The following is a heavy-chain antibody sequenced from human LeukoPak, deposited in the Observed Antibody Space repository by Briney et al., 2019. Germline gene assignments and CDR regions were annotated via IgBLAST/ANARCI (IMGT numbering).Heavy chain of an antibody. Sequence: SETLSLTCTVSGGSIRSFYWSWIRQPPGKGLEWIGYIYASESTNYNPSLKSRVTISVDTSKNQFSLKVTSVTAADTAVYYCARHRQYGDYDYWGQGTLVTVSS. J-gene: IGHJ4*02. CDR1: GGSIRSFY. CDR2: IYASEST. D-gene: IGHD4-17*01. V-gene: IGHV4-4*09. CDR3: ARHRQYGDYDY.